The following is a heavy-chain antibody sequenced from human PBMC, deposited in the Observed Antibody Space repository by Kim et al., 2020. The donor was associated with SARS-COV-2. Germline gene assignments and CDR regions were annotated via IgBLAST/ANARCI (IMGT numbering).Heavy chain of an antibody. CDR3: AREAVARPSRVDY. Sequence: SETLSLTCTVSGGSISSSSYYWGWIRQPPGKGLEWIGSIYYSGSTYYNQSLKSRVTISVDTSKNQFSLKLSSVTAADTAVYYCAREAVARPSRVDYWGQGTLVTVSS. CDR2: IYYSGST. D-gene: IGHD6-19*01. V-gene: IGHV4-39*02. CDR1: GGSISSSSYY. J-gene: IGHJ4*02.